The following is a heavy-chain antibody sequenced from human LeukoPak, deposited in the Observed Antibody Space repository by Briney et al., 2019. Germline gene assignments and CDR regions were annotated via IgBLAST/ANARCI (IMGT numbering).Heavy chain of an antibody. CDR1: GYTFTSYG. D-gene: IGHD6-6*01. V-gene: IGHV1-18*01. J-gene: IGHJ5*02. CDR3: ARDSPTEQLVLSWFDP. CDR2: ISAYNGNT. Sequence: ASVKVSCKASGYTFTSYGISGVRQAPGQGLEWMGWISAYNGNTNYAQKLQGRVTMTTDTSTSTAYMELRSLRSDDTAVYYCARDSPTEQLVLSWFDPWGQGTLVTVSS.